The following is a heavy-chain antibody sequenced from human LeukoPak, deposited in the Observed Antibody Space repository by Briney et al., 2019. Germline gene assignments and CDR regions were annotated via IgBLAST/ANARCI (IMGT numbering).Heavy chain of an antibody. CDR2: ICSSGSTI. CDR3: ARDLYYDSSGYSYY. Sequence: GGSLRLSCAASGFTLSDYYISWIRQAPGKGLAWVSYICSSGSTIYYADSVKGRFTISRDNAKNSLYLQMNSLRAEDTAVYYCARDLYYDSSGYSYYWGQGTLVTVSS. CDR1: GFTLSDYY. J-gene: IGHJ4*02. V-gene: IGHV3-11*01. D-gene: IGHD3-22*01.